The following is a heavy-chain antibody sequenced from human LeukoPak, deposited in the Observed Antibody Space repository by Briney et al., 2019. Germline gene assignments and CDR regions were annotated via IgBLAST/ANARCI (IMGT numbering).Heavy chain of an antibody. J-gene: IGHJ4*02. CDR1: GFTFSSYE. Sequence: GGSLRLSCAASGFTFSSYEMNWVRQAPGKGLEWVSYISSSGSTIYYADSVKGRFTISRDNAKNSLYLQMNSLRAEDTAVYYCARDQYSGSQPVDYWGQGTLVTVSS. D-gene: IGHD6-6*01. V-gene: IGHV3-48*03. CDR3: ARDQYSGSQPVDY. CDR2: ISSSGSTI.